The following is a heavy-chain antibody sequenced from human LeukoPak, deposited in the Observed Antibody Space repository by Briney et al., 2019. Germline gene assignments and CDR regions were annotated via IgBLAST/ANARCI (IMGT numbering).Heavy chain of an antibody. CDR1: GGSISSYY. D-gene: IGHD4-17*01. J-gene: IGHJ4*02. CDR2: IYNSVNT. CDR3: TRGLRAEY. Sequence: SETLSLTCTVSGGSISSYYWTWIRHPPGKGLEWIGYIYNSVNTNSDPSLKSRVTISVDKSKNQFSLKLRSVTAADTAVYYCTRGLRAEYWGQGTLVTVSS. V-gene: IGHV4-59*01.